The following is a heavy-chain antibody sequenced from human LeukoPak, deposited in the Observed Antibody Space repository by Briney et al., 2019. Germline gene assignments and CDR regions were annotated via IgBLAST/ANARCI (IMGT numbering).Heavy chain of an antibody. J-gene: IGHJ5*02. Sequence: SQSLSLTCAVSGGSISGGVYSWGSVRQPPGKGLEWIVYIYYSGSIYYNTSLKSRVTLSVDTSKNQFSVKLSSVTAADPAVYYCARGMGYVGWFDPWGQGTLVTVSS. V-gene: IGHV4-30-4*07. CDR1: GGSISGGVYS. D-gene: IGHD1-1*01. CDR2: IYYSGSI. CDR3: ARGMGYVGWFDP.